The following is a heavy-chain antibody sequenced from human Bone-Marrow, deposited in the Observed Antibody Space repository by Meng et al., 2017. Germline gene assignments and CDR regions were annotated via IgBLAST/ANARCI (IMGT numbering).Heavy chain of an antibody. Sequence: GESLKISCAASGFTFSYAWMNWVRQAPGKGLEWVSYISSSGSTIYYADSVKGRFTISRDNAKNSLYLQMNSLRAEDTAVYYCARGFIDRGGYDQYYFDYWGQGTLVTVSS. CDR1: GFTFSYAW. V-gene: IGHV3-11*01. J-gene: IGHJ4*02. D-gene: IGHD5-12*01. CDR3: ARGFIDRGGYDQYYFDY. CDR2: ISSSGSTI.